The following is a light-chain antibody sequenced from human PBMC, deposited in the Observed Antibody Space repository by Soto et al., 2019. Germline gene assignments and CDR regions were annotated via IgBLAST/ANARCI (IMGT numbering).Light chain of an antibody. CDR3: SSYAGSNNLV. CDR1: SSDVGGYNS. Sequence: QSALTQPPSASGSPGQSVTIPCTGTSSDVGGYNSVSWYQQHPGKVPKLMIYEVSKRPSGVPDRFSGSKSGNTASLTVSGLQAEDEADYYCSSYAGSNNLVFGGGTKLTAL. V-gene: IGLV2-8*01. J-gene: IGLJ2*01. CDR2: EVS.